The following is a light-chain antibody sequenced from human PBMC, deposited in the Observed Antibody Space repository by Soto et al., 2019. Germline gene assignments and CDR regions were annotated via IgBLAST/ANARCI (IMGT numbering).Light chain of an antibody. CDR1: SSDVGSYNF. V-gene: IGLV2-23*02. J-gene: IGLJ1*01. CDR3: CSYVPTTTYV. CDR2: EVT. Sequence: QSVLTQAASVSGSPGQSITVSCTGISSDVGSYNFVSWYQQYSGKAPKLIVYEVTKRPSGVSNRFSGSKSGDTTSLTISGLQAEDEADYYCCSYVPTTTYVFGPGTKVTVL.